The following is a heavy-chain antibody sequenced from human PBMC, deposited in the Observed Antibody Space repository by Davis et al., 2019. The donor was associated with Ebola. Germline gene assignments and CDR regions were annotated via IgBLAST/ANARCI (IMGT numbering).Heavy chain of an antibody. V-gene: IGHV1-3*01. CDR2: INAGNGNT. CDR1: GYTFISYT. D-gene: IGHD3-22*01. CDR3: ARDKFYFDTSGYFEY. Sequence: ASVKVSCKASGYTFISYTLHWVRQAPGHRLEWMGWINAGNGNTKYSQKFQGRVTITRDTSANTAYMELSSLRSEDTAVYYCARDKFYFDTSGYFEYWGQGTLVTVSS. J-gene: IGHJ4*02.